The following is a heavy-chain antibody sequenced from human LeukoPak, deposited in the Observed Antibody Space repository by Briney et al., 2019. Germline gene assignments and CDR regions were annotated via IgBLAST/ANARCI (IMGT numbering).Heavy chain of an antibody. D-gene: IGHD3-3*01. J-gene: IGHJ4*02. CDR1: GFTFSSYG. CDR2: ISYDGSNK. Sequence: GRSLRLSCAASGFTFSSYGMHWVRQAPGKGLEWVAVISYDGSNKYYADSVKGRFTISRDDSKNTLYLQMNSLRDEDTAVYYCAKFEDFWSGYYHFDYWGQGTLVTVSS. CDR3: AKFEDFWSGYYHFDY. V-gene: IGHV3-30*18.